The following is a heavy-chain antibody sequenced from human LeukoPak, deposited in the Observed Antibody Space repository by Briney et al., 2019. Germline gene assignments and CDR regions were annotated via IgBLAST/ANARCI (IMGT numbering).Heavy chain of an antibody. V-gene: IGHV4-34*01. CDR1: GGSFSGYY. J-gene: IGHJ5*02. CDR2: INHSGST. CDR3: ARVRGSSWYARTLNNWFDP. Sequence: SETLSLTCAVYGGSFSGYYWSWIRQPPGKGLEWIGEINHSGSTNYNPSLKSRVTISVDTSKNQFSLKLSSVTAAGTAVYYCARVRGSSWYARTLNNWFDPWGQGTLVTVSS. D-gene: IGHD6-13*01.